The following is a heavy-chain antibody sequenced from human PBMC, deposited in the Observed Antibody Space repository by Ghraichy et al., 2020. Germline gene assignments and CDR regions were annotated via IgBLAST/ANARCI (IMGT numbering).Heavy chain of an antibody. CDR2: ISYDGSNK. D-gene: IGHD1-26*01. V-gene: IGHV3-30*18. CDR1: GFTFSSYG. Sequence: GGSLRLSCAASGFTFSSYGMHWVRQAPGKGLEWVAVISYDGSNKYYADSVKGRFTISRDNSKNTLYLQMNSLRAEDTAVYYCAKWGSGSPGYWGQGTLVTVSS. J-gene: IGHJ4*02. CDR3: AKWGSGSPGY.